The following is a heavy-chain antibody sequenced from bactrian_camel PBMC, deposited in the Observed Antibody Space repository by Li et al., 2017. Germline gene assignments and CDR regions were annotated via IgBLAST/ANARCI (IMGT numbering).Heavy chain of an antibody. CDR1: GYTYENFC. CDR3: AADYFADGSTWLRGTDFGV. Sequence: HVQLVESGGGSVQAGGSLRLSCAISGYTYENFCFAWFRQAPGHEREGVAGIDSDGITEYADSVKGRFTISKDNAKNTLYLQMDNLKPEDTATYYCAADYFADGSTWLRGTDFGVWGQGTQVTVS. J-gene: IGHJ6*01. D-gene: IGHD6*01. V-gene: IGHV3S55*01. CDR2: IDSDGIT.